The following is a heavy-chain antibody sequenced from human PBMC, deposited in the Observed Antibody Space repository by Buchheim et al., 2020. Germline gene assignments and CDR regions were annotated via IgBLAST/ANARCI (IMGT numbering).Heavy chain of an antibody. CDR2: IWYDGSNK. V-gene: IGHV3-33*01. CDR3: ARGWVTYYYDSSGYYYGGY. CDR1: GFTFSSYG. J-gene: IGHJ4*02. Sequence: QVQLVESGGGVVQPGRSLRLSCAASGFTFSSYGMHWVRQAPGKGLEWVAVIWYDGSNKYYADSGKGRFTISRDNSKNTLYLQMNSLRAEDTAVYYCARGWVTYYYDSSGYYYGGYWGQGTL. D-gene: IGHD3-22*01.